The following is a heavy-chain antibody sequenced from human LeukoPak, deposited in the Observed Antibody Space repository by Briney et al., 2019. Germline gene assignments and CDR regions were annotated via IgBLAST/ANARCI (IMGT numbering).Heavy chain of an antibody. CDR2: IYYIGST. Sequence: PSQTLSLTCTASGGSIRSYYWSWIRQPPGKGLECIGYIYYIGSTNYNPSLKSRVTISLDTSKNQFSLKLSSVTAADTAVYYCARKPRWLQAFDYWGQGTLVTVSS. CDR1: GGSIRSYY. V-gene: IGHV4-59*12. CDR3: ARKPRWLQAFDY. D-gene: IGHD5-24*01. J-gene: IGHJ4*02.